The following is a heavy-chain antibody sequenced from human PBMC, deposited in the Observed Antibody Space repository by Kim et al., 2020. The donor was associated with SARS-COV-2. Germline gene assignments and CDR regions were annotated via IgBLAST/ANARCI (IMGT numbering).Heavy chain of an antibody. V-gene: IGHV3-48*02. J-gene: IGHJ6*02. CDR3: ARSQRFLEWFYYYYGMDV. Sequence: KGRFTISRDNAKNSLYLQMNSLGDEDTAVYYCARSQRFLEWFYYYYGMDVWGQGTTVTVSS. D-gene: IGHD3-3*01.